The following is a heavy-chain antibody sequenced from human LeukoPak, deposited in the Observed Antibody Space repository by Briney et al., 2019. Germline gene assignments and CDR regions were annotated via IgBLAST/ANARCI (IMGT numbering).Heavy chain of an antibody. J-gene: IGHJ6*02. Sequence: PSETLSLTCTVSGGSISSYYWSWIRQPPGKGLEWIGYIYYSGSTNYNPSLKSRVTISVDTSKNQFSLKLSSVTAADTAVYYCARHLGVAGPGAYGMDVWGQGTTVTVSS. CDR3: ARHLGVAGPGAYGMDV. CDR2: IYYSGST. CDR1: GGSISSYY. D-gene: IGHD6-19*01. V-gene: IGHV4-59*08.